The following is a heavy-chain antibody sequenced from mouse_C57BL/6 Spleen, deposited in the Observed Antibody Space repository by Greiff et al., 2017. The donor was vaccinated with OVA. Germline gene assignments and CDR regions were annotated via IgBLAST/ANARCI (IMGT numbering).Heavy chain of an antibody. CDR1: GYTFTDYE. D-gene: IGHD3-2*02. J-gene: IGHJ3*01. CDR2: IDPETGGT. Sequence: VQRVESGAELVRPGASVTLSCKASGYTFTDYEMHWVKQTPVHGLEWIGAIDPETGGTAYNQKFKGKAILTADKSSSTAYMELRSLTSEDSAVYYCTRYSSGTWFAYGGQGTLVTVSA. CDR3: TRYSSGTWFAY. V-gene: IGHV1-15*01.